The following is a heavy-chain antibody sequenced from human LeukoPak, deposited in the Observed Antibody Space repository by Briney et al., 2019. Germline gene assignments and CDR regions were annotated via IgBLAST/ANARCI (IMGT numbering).Heavy chain of an antibody. Sequence: GASVKVSCKASGYTFTSYGISWVRQAPGQGLEWMGWISAYNGNTNYAQKLQGRVTITTDTSTSTAYMELRSLRSDDTAVYYCAREEIVVVYQGIAFDIWGQGTMVTVSS. CDR2: ISAYNGNT. D-gene: IGHD3-22*01. CDR3: AREEIVVVYQGIAFDI. V-gene: IGHV1-18*01. CDR1: GYTFTSYG. J-gene: IGHJ3*02.